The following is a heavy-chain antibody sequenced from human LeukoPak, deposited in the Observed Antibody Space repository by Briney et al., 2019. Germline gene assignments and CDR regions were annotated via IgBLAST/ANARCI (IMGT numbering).Heavy chain of an antibody. CDR1: GGSFSGYY. CDR3: ARGELTGTTEDYFDY. V-gene: IGHV4-34*01. J-gene: IGHJ4*02. Sequence: PSETVSLTCGVYGGSFSGYYWSWIRQPPGKGLEWIGEINHSGSTNYNPSLKSRVTISVDTSKNQFSLKLSSVTAADTAVYYCARGELTGTTEDYFDYWGQGTLVTVSS. D-gene: IGHD1-20*01. CDR2: INHSGST.